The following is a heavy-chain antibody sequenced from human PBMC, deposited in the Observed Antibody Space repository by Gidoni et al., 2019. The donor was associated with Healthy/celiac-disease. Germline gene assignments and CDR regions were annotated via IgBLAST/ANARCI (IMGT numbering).Heavy chain of an antibody. J-gene: IGHJ4*02. D-gene: IGHD3-10*01. CDR3: ARSSGVLWFGELLRQFDY. CDR1: GFTFSSYS. CDR2: ISSSSSTI. V-gene: IGHV3-48*04. Sequence: EVQLVESGGGLVQPGGSLRLSCAASGFTFSSYSMNWVRQAPGKGLEWVSYISSSSSTIYYADSVKGRFTISRDNAKNSLYLQMNSLRAEDTAVYYCARSSGVLWFGELLRQFDYWGQGTLVTVSS.